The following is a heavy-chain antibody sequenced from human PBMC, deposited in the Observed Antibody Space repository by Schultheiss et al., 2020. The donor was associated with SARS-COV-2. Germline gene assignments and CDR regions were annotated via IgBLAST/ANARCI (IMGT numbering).Heavy chain of an antibody. V-gene: IGHV1-2*04. CDR1: GYTFTSYY. CDR3: ARSTSRDYYGMDV. Sequence: ASVKVSCKASGYTFTSYYMHWVRQAPGQGLEWMGWINPNSGGTNYAQKFQGWVTMTRDTSISTAYMELSRLRSDDTAVYYCARSTSRDYYGMDVWGQGTTVTVSS. J-gene: IGHJ6*02. CDR2: INPNSGGT.